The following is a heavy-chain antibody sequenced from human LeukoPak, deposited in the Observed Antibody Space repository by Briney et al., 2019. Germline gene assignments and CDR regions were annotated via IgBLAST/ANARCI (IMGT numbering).Heavy chain of an antibody. CDR2: INHSGST. V-gene: IGHV4-34*01. J-gene: IGHJ6*02. CDR1: GGSISGYY. D-gene: IGHD6-19*01. Sequence: SETLSLTCDVYGGSISGYYWSWIRQPPGNGLEWIGEINHSGSTNYNPSLKSRVTILVDTSKNQFSLKLSSVTAADTAVYYCARARAVAGTWYYYYGMDVWGQGTTVTVSS. CDR3: ARARAVAGTWYYYYGMDV.